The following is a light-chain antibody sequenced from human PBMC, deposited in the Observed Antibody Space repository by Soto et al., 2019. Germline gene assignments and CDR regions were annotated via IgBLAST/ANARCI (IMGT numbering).Light chain of an antibody. Sequence: EIVLTQSPATLSLSPGERATLSCRASQSVSSYLAWYQQKPGQAPRFLIYDASNRATGIPARFSGSGSGTDFTLTISSLEPEDFAVYYCQQRSNWPPGLTFGGGTKVDIK. CDR2: DAS. CDR3: QQRSNWPPGLT. J-gene: IGKJ4*01. V-gene: IGKV3-11*01. CDR1: QSVSSY.